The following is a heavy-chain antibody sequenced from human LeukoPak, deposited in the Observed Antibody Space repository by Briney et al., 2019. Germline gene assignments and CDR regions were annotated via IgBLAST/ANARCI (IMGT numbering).Heavy chain of an antibody. D-gene: IGHD3-10*01. CDR2: INHSGST. V-gene: IGHV4-34*01. CDR3: ARYSSTPGTPARKVTKGDYFDY. CDR1: GGSFSGYY. Sequence: SETLSLTCAVYGGSFSGYYWSWIRQPPGKGLEWIGEINHSGSTNYNPSLKSRVTISVDTSKNQFSLKLSSVTAADTAAYYCARYSSTPGTPARKVTKGDYFDYWGQGTLVTVSS. J-gene: IGHJ4*02.